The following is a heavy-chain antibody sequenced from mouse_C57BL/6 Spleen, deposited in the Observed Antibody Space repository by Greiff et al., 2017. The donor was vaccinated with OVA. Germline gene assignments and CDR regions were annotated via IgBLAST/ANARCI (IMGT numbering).Heavy chain of an antibody. CDR3: ASYGSSFRGFAY. V-gene: IGHV2-2*01. Sequence: VMLVESGPGLVQPSQSLSITCTVSGFSLTSYGVHWVRQSPGKGLEWLGVIWSGGSTDYNAAFISRLSISKDNSKSQVFFKMNSLQADDTAIYYCASYGSSFRGFAYWGQGTLVTVSA. J-gene: IGHJ3*01. CDR2: IWSGGST. D-gene: IGHD1-1*01. CDR1: GFSLTSYG.